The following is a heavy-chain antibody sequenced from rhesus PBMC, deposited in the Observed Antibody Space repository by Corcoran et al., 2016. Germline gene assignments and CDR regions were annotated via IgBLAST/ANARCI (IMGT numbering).Heavy chain of an antibody. CDR3: ARGEGSWNGLDS. D-gene: IGHD6-25*01. Sequence: QVQLQESGPGLVKPSETLSLTCAVSGGSISSNSWSWIRQSPGKGLAWIGYIYGGSGRTRHNPPLKSRGTISTDTSKKQFSLELSSGTGADTAGYYCARGEGSWNGLDSWGQGVVVTVSS. CDR2: IYGGSGRT. CDR1: GGSISSNS. J-gene: IGHJ6*01. V-gene: IGHV4-147*01.